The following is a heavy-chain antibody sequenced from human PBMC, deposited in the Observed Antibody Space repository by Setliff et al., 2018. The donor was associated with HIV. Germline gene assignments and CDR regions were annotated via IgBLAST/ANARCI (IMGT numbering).Heavy chain of an antibody. D-gene: IGHD3-3*01. Sequence: SETLSLTCTVSGGSISGSNYYWGWIRQPPGKGLEWIGSLYYTGSTYYSTSLKSRVAISVDTAKNQISLRLTSVTAADTAIYFCTRRINFGSGYYKDHACDLWGQGTMVTVS. CDR1: GGSISGSNYY. V-gene: IGHV4-39*07. CDR2: LYYTGST. CDR3: TRRINFGSGYYKDHACDL. J-gene: IGHJ3*01.